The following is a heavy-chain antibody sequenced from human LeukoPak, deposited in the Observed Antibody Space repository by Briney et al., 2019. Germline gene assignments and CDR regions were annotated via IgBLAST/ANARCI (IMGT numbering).Heavy chain of an antibody. D-gene: IGHD1-26*01. Sequence: PGGSLRLSCAASGFIFNDYYMTWIRQPPGKGLEWIGEINHSGSTNYNPSLKSRVTISVDTSKNQFSLKLSSVTAADTAVYYCVDLGATGHFDYWGQGTLVTVSS. J-gene: IGHJ4*02. CDR2: INHSGST. V-gene: IGHV4-34*08. CDR3: VDLGATGHFDY. CDR1: GFIFNDYY.